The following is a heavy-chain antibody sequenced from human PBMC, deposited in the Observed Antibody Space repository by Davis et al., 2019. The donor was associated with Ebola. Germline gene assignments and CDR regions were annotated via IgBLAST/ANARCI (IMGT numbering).Heavy chain of an antibody. CDR2: ISAYNGNT. D-gene: IGHD3-9*01. V-gene: IGHV1-18*01. Sequence: ASVKVSCKASGYTFTSYGISWVRQAPGQGLEWMGWISAYNGNTNYAQKLQGRVTMTTDTSTSTAYMELRSLRSDDTAVYYCARDNPYYDILTGSIYYYYGMDVWGKGTTVTVSS. CDR1: GYTFTSYG. J-gene: IGHJ6*04. CDR3: ARDNPYYDILTGSIYYYYGMDV.